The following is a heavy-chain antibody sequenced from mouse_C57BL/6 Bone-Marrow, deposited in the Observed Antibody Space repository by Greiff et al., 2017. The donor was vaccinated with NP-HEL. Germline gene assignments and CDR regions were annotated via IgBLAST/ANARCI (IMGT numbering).Heavy chain of an antibody. D-gene: IGHD1-1*01. CDR1: GYTFTSYW. CDR3: AGGGSSRGDWYFDV. CDR2: INPSNGGT. V-gene: IGHV1-53*01. Sequence: QVQLQQPGTELVKPGASVKLSCKASGYTFTSYWMHWVKQRPGQGLEWIGDINPSNGGTNYNEKFKSKATLTVDKSSSTAYMQLSSLTSEDSAVYYCAGGGSSRGDWYFDVWGTGTTVTVSS. J-gene: IGHJ1*03.